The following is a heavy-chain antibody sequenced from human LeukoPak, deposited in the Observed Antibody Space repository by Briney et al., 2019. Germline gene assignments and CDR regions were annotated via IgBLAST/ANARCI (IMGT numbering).Heavy chain of an antibody. V-gene: IGHV4-59*08. CDR1: GDSISSYY. D-gene: IGHD3-22*01. J-gene: IGHJ5*02. CDR3: ARRAQGYYDSSGYLNWFDP. CDR2: IYYSGST. Sequence: SETLSLTCTVSGDSISSYYWSWIRQPPGKGLEWIGYIYYSGSTNYNPSLKSRVTISVDTSKNQFSLKLSSVTAADTAVYYCARRAQGYYDSSGYLNWFDPWGQGTLVTVSS.